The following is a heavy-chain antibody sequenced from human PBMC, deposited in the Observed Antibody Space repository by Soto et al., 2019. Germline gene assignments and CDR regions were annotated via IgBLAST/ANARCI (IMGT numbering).Heavy chain of an antibody. Sequence: QVQLVQSGAEVKKPGASVKVSCKASGFTFTNYFFHWVRQAPRQGLEWMGIISPYDGRTNYVQSLQGRVTTTSDTSTSTVYMELSSLRSEDTAVYYCARGDGRGSSGFYYYYGMDVWGHGTTVTVSS. CDR2: ISPYDGRT. CDR3: ARGDGRGSSGFYYYYGMDV. V-gene: IGHV1-46*01. CDR1: GFTFTNYF. D-gene: IGHD6-25*01. J-gene: IGHJ6*02.